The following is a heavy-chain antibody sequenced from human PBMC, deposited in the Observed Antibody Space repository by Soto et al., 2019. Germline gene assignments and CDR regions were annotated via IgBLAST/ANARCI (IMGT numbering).Heavy chain of an antibody. Sequence: EVQLVESGGGLVKPGGSLRLSCAASGFTFSSYSMNWVRQARGKGLEWVSSISSSSSYIYYADSVKGRFTISRDNAKNPLYLQMNSLRAEDTAVYYCAGSRSGWGNWGQGTLVTVSS. V-gene: IGHV3-21*01. CDR1: GFTFSSYS. CDR3: AGSRSGWGN. D-gene: IGHD3-16*01. CDR2: ISSSSSYI. J-gene: IGHJ4*02.